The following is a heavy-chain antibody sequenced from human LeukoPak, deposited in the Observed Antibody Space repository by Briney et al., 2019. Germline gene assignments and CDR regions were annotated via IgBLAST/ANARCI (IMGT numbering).Heavy chain of an antibody. Sequence: GGSLRLSCAASGFTFSNYWMSWVRQAPGKGLEWVANIKQDGSEKYSVDSVKGRFTISRDNAKNSLCLQMNSLRAEDTAVYYCARDRRDSYGFNWFDPWGQGTLVTVSS. CDR3: ARDRRDSYGFNWFDP. CDR2: IKQDGSEK. D-gene: IGHD5-18*01. J-gene: IGHJ5*02. V-gene: IGHV3-7*03. CDR1: GFTFSNYW.